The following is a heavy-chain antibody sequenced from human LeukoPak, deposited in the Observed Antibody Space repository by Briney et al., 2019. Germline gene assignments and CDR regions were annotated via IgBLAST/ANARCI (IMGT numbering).Heavy chain of an antibody. CDR1: GGSLNDYL. J-gene: IGHJ3*02. CDR2: VGHSGTT. D-gene: IGHD3-10*01. V-gene: IGHV4-34*01. Sequence: PSETLSLTCAVYGGSLNDYLWSWIRQPPGQGLEWIGEVGHSGTTNYNPSLKSRVTISVDTSKNQFSLKLTAVTAADTAVYYCARELISSRAAFDTWGQGTVVTVSS. CDR3: ARELISSRAAFDT.